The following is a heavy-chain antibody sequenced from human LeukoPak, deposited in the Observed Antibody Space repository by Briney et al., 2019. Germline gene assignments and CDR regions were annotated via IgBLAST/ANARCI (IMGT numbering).Heavy chain of an antibody. J-gene: IGHJ1*01. CDR3: ARVLDEYCSSTSCYEH. V-gene: IGHV4-31*03. CDR2: IYYSGST. CDR1: GGSISSGGYS. D-gene: IGHD2-2*01. Sequence: SQTLSLACCVYGGSISSGGYSSSWIRQPPGKGLEWIGYIYYSGSTYENPSLKSRVTISVDTSKNQFSLKLSSVTAADTAVYYCARVLDEYCSSTSCYEHWGQGTLVTVSS.